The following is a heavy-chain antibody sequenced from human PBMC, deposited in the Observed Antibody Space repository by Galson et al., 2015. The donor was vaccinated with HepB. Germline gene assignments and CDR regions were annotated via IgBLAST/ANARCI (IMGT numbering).Heavy chain of an antibody. CDR2: ISAYNGNT. CDR1: GYTFTRYG. Sequence: SVKVSCKASGYTFTRYGISWVRQAPGQGLEWMGWISAYNGNTNYAQKLQGRVTMTTDTSTSTAYMELRSLRSDDTAVYYCARAIVVPAAKRWVYYMDVWGKGTTVTVSS. J-gene: IGHJ6*03. V-gene: IGHV1-18*01. CDR3: ARAIVVPAAKRWVYYMDV. D-gene: IGHD2-2*01.